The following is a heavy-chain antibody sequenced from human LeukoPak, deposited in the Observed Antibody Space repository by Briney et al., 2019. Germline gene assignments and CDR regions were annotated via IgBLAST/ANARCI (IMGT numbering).Heavy chain of an antibody. CDR2: INHSGST. CDR3: ARLGDYDYVWGSYRPVYFDY. J-gene: IGHJ4*02. D-gene: IGHD3-16*02. Sequence: SETLSLTCAVYGGSFSGYYWSWIRQPPGKWLEWIGEINHSGSTNYNPSLKSRVAISVDTSKNQFSLKLSSVTAADTAVYYCARLGDYDYVWGSYRPVYFDYWGQGTLVTVSS. V-gene: IGHV4-34*01. CDR1: GGSFSGYY.